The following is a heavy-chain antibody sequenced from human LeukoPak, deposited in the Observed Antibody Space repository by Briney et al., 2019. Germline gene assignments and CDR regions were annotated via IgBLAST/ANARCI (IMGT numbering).Heavy chain of an antibody. CDR1: GFTFSSFG. J-gene: IGHJ4*02. CDR3: ARDPDMTYYYDSSGYYFDY. V-gene: IGHV3-30*03. Sequence: GGSLRLSCAASGFTFSSFGMHWVRQAPGKGLEWVAVISYDGSNKYYADSVKGRFTISRDNSKNTLYLQMNSLRAEDTAVYYCARDPDMTYYYDSSGYYFDYWGQGTLVTVSS. D-gene: IGHD3-22*01. CDR2: ISYDGSNK.